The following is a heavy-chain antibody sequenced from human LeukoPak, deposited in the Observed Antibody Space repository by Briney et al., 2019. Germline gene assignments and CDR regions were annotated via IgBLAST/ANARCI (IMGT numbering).Heavy chain of an antibody. Sequence: GGSLRLSCAASGFTFSSYGMHWVRQAPGKGLEWVAVISYDGSNKYYADSVKGRFTISRDNSKNTLYLQMNSLRAEDTAVYYCAKESYVWGSWFLSWGQGTLVTVSS. CDR2: ISYDGSNK. CDR3: AKESYVWGSWFLS. D-gene: IGHD3-16*01. CDR1: GFTFSSYG. J-gene: IGHJ5*02. V-gene: IGHV3-30*18.